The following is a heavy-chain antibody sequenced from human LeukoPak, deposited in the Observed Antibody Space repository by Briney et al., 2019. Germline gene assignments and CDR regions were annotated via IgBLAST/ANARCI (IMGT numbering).Heavy chain of an antibody. V-gene: IGHV1-18*01. Sequence: GASVKVSCKASGYTFTSYGITWVRQAPGQGLEWMGWISAYNGNTNYAQKVQGRVTMTTDTSTSTAYMELRRLRFDDTAVYYCARLYSSSSGGNWGQGTLVTVSS. CDR2: ISAYNGNT. D-gene: IGHD6-13*01. CDR1: GYTFTSYG. J-gene: IGHJ4*02. CDR3: ARLYSSSSGGN.